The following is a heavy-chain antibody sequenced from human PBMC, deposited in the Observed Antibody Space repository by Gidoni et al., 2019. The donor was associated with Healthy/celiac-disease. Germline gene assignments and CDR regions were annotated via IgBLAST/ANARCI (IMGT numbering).Heavy chain of an antibody. Sequence: EVQLVESGGGLVKPGGSLRLSCAASGCTFSNAWMSWVRQAPGKGLECVGRIKSKTDGGTTDYAAPVKGRFTISRDDSKNTLYLQMNSLKTEDTAVYYCTTDLLPGPTIVAMDDYWGQGTLVTVSS. CDR1: GCTFSNAW. V-gene: IGHV3-15*01. CDR2: IKSKTDGGTT. D-gene: IGHD5-12*01. CDR3: TTDLLPGPTIVAMDDY. J-gene: IGHJ4*02.